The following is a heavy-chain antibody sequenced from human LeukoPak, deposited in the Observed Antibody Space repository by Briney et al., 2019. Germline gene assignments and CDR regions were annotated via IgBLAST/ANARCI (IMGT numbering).Heavy chain of an antibody. J-gene: IGHJ4*02. CDR2: ISDSGGST. Sequence: SGGSLRLSCAASGFYFSSYAMTWVRQAPGKGLEWVSAISDSGGSTFYADSVKGRFTISRDNSKNTLYLQMNSLRAEDTAVYYCAKRQGDYWGQGTLVTVSP. CDR3: AKRQGDY. V-gene: IGHV3-23*01. CDR1: GFYFSSYA.